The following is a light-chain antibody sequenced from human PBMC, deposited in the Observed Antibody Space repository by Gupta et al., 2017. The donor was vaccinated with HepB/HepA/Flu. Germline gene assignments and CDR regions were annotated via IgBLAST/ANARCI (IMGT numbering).Light chain of an antibody. CDR2: EVN. V-gene: IGLV2-14*03. Sequence: QSALTQPASVSGSPGQSITISCTGTNSDFGYFNYVSWYQQHPGKAPKLLISEVNNRPSGISNRFSGSKSGNTASLTISGLQTEDEADYYCSSFTYTTTLVVFGGGTKLTVL. J-gene: IGLJ2*01. CDR1: NSDFGYFNY. CDR3: SSFTYTTTLVV.